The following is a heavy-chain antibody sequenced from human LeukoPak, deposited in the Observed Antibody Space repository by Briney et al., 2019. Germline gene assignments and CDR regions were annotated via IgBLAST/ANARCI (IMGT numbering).Heavy chain of an antibody. V-gene: IGHV4-39*01. CDR3: ATYSDRDLDY. CDR1: GGSISSSSYY. CDR2: IYYSGST. D-gene: IGHD4-17*01. J-gene: IGHJ4*02. Sequence: SETLSLTCTVSGGSISSSSYYWGWIRQPPGKGLEWIGSIYYSGSTYYNPSLKSRVTISVDTSKNQFSLKLSSVTAADTAVYYCATYSDRDLDYWGQGTLVTVSS.